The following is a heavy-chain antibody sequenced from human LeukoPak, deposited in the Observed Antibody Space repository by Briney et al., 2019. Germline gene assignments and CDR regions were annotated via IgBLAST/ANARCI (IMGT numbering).Heavy chain of an antibody. V-gene: IGHV3-74*01. Sequence: GGSLRLSCAASGFTFSSYWMHWVRQAPRKGLVWVSRINTDGSSTSYADSVKGRFTISRDNAKNTLYLQMNSLRAEDTAVYYCARDPRYCSGGSCYADWGQGTLVTVSS. CDR3: ARDPRYCSGGSCYAD. D-gene: IGHD2-15*01. J-gene: IGHJ4*02. CDR2: INTDGSST. CDR1: GFTFSSYW.